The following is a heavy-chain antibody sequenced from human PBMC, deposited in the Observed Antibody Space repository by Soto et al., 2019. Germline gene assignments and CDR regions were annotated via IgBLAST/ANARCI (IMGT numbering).Heavy chain of an antibody. CDR3: ARDNNDFWSLYPLAFDY. J-gene: IGHJ4*02. V-gene: IGHV4-4*07. CDR1: GGSLTKYY. CDR2: VSTSGNV. D-gene: IGHD3-3*01. Sequence: SVTLSLTCPVAGGSLTKYYWSWIRQHAGKGLEWIGRVSTSGNVVSKASLRSRLTMSVDTSKNQFPLRLTSVTAADTAVYYCARDNNDFWSLYPLAFDYWGQGALVTVSS.